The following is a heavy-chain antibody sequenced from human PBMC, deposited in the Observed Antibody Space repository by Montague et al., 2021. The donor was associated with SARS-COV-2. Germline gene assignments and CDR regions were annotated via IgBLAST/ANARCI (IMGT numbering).Heavy chain of an antibody. CDR1: GGSISSSSYY. J-gene: IGHJ3*02. D-gene: IGHD3-22*01. CDR2: IYYSGST. V-gene: IGHV4-39*01. Sequence: SETLSLTCTASGGSISSSSYYWGWIRQPPGKGLEWFGSIYYSGSTYYNPSLKSRVTISVDTSKNQFSLKLSSVTAADTAVYYCASPTYYYDSSGSDAFDIWGQGTMVTVSS. CDR3: ASPTYYYDSSGSDAFDI.